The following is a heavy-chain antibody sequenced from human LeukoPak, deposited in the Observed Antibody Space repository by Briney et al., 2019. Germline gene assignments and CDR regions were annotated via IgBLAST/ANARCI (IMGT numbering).Heavy chain of an antibody. CDR2: IYYSGST. Sequence: SETLSLTCTVSAGSINNYYWSWIRQPPGKGLEWIGYIYYSGSTNYNPSLKSRVTISVDTSKNQFSLKLSSVTAADTAVYYCARGGDYGDYVLYYWGQGTLVTVSS. CDR3: ARGGDYGDYVLYY. D-gene: IGHD4-17*01. J-gene: IGHJ4*02. CDR1: AGSINNYY. V-gene: IGHV4-59*08.